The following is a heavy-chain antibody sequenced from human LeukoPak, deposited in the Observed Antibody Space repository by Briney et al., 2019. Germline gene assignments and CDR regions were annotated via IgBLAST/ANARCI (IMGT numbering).Heavy chain of an antibody. CDR2: IYYSGST. D-gene: IGHD6-19*01. Sequence: PSETLSLTCTVSGGSISSYYWSWIRQPPGKGLEGIGYIYYSGSTNYNPSLKSRVTISVDTSKNQFSLKLSSETAADTAVYYCARHARDSSGWYSVYWYFDLWGRGTLVTVSS. CDR3: ARHARDSSGWYSVYWYFDL. J-gene: IGHJ2*01. V-gene: IGHV4-59*08. CDR1: GGSISSYY.